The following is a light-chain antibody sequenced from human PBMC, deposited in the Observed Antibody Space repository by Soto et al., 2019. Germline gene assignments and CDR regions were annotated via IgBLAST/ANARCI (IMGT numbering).Light chain of an antibody. CDR3: QRTYNAPLT. CDR2: GAS. V-gene: IGKV3-20*01. CDR1: QSVSSSY. Sequence: EIVLTQSPGTLSLSPGERATLSCRASQSVSSSYLAWYQQKPGQAPRLLIYGASSRATGIPDRFSGSGSGTDFTLTISSLQPEDVAIYYGQRTYNAPLTFGGGTKVDIK. J-gene: IGKJ4*01.